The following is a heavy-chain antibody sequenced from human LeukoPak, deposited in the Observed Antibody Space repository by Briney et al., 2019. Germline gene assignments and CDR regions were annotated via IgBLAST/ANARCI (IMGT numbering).Heavy chain of an antibody. V-gene: IGHV3-33*01. Sequence: PGRSLRLSCAASRFTFSSYGMHWVRQAPGKGLEWVAVIWYDGSNKYYADSVKGRFTISRHNSKNALYLQMNSLRAEDTAVYYCARDAPGSHHYYYYGMDVWGQGTTVTVSS. D-gene: IGHD3-10*01. J-gene: IGHJ6*02. CDR2: IWYDGSNK. CDR3: ARDAPGSHHYYYYGMDV. CDR1: RFTFSSYG.